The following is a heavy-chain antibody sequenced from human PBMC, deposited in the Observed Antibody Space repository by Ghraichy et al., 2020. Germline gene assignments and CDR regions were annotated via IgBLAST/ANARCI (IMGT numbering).Heavy chain of an antibody. CDR3: AKYQTPAVTTIFDY. CDR1: GFTFSNYA. Sequence: SCTASGFTFSNYAMTWVRQAPGKGLEWVSAFSGGIPYFADSVKGRFSMSRDNSKNTLYLQMDSLRAEDTAVYYCAKYQTPAVTTIFDYWGRGTLVTVSS. V-gene: IGHV3-23*01. J-gene: IGHJ4*02. CDR2: FSGGIP. D-gene: IGHD4-17*01.